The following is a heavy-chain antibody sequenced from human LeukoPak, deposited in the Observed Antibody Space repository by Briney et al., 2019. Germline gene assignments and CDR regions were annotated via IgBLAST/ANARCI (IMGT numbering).Heavy chain of an antibody. Sequence: SETLSLTCTVSGGSISSYYWSWIRQPPGKGLEWIGYIYHSGSTYSNPSLKSRVTMSVDRSKNQVSLKLYSVTAADTALYFCARGRYPTNDFDVWGQGTMVTVSS. CDR3: ARGRYPTNDFDV. CDR1: GGSISSYY. V-gene: IGHV4-59*12. J-gene: IGHJ3*01. D-gene: IGHD5-12*01. CDR2: IYHSGST.